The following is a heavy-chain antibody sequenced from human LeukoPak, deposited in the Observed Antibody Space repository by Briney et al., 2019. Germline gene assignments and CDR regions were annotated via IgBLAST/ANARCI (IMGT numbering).Heavy chain of an antibody. V-gene: IGHV4-39*01. Sequence: SETLSLTCAVSGDSLSNSDYYWGWIRQSPGKGLEWITLINYSGHTFYNPSLRSRVTISVDMPKNQFSLNLNSVTAADTAVYYCARRRKDLNWFDPWGQGTLVTVSS. CDR1: GDSLSNSDYY. CDR3: ARRRKDLNWFDP. J-gene: IGHJ5*02. CDR2: INYSGHT.